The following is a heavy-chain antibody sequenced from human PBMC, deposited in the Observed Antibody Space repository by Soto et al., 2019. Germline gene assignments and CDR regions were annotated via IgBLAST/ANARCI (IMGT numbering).Heavy chain of an antibody. CDR2: IGGSGETT. V-gene: IGHV3-23*01. Sequence: EVQLWESGGALGRPGGSLRLSCAASGFTFSGYAMTWVRQSPGKGLYWVSTIGGSGETTYFADSVRGRVTISRDNSKNTVYLQMNKLRDDDTAVYYCAKDCGCGGSCTHWGQGNRVTVSS. CDR3: AKDCGCGGSCTH. D-gene: IGHD2-15*01. CDR1: GFTFSGYA. J-gene: IGHJ4*02.